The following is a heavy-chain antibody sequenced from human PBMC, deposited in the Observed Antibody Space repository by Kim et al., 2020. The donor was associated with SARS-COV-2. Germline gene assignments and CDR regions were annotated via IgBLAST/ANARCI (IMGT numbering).Heavy chain of an antibody. J-gene: IGHJ4*02. V-gene: IGHV3-30*02. CDR2: IRSDGSNK. CDR1: GFTFSAYG. CDR3: GDFEF. Sequence: GGSLRLSCAASGFTFSAYGMHWVRQAPGKGLEWVAVIRSDGSNKYFADSVKGRCTISRDNSKNMLFLQMKSWRAEDTAVYYCGDFEFLGEGTLVTDS.